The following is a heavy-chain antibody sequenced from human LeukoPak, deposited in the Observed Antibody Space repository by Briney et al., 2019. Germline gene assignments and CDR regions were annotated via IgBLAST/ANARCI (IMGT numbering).Heavy chain of an antibody. CDR3: ARLGRSGGKYYFDY. D-gene: IGHD3-10*01. CDR2: INHSGST. CDR1: GGSFSGYY. Sequence: PSETLSLTCAVYGGSFSGYYWSWIRQPPGKGLEWIGEINHSGSTNYNPSLKSRVTISVDTSKNQFSLTLTSVTAADTAVYYCARLGRSGGKYYFDYWGQGTLVTVSS. J-gene: IGHJ4*02. V-gene: IGHV4-34*01.